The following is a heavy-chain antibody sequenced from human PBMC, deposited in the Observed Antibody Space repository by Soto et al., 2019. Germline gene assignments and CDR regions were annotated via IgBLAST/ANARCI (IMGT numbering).Heavy chain of an antibody. D-gene: IGHD6-13*01. CDR1: GFTFSSYS. V-gene: IGHV3-21*06. Sequence: EVQLVESGGGLVKPGGSLRLSCAASGFTFSSYSMNWVRQAPGKGLEWVSSISSSSSYIYYADSVKGRFTISRDNAKNSLYLQMNSLRAEDTAVYYCARDWGYSSSWPTHGMDVWGQGTTVPVSS. J-gene: IGHJ6*02. CDR2: ISSSSSYI. CDR3: ARDWGYSSSWPTHGMDV.